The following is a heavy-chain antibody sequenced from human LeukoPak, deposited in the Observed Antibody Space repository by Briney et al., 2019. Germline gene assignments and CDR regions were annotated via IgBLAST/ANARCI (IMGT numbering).Heavy chain of an antibody. CDR3: AKDGTRTTGKYYYYGLDV. D-gene: IGHD1-1*01. Sequence: GGSLRLSCAASGFTFSSYWMSWVRQAPGKGLEWITVISGSGDRTDYADSVKGRFTLSRDNSKGTLSLQMNSLRAEDTAVCYCAKDGTRTTGKYYYYGLDVWGQGTTVTVSS. J-gene: IGHJ6*02. CDR1: GFTFSSYW. CDR2: ISGSGDRT. V-gene: IGHV3-23*01.